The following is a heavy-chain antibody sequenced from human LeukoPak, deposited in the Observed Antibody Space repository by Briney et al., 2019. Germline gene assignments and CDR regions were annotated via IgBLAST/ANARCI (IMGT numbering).Heavy chain of an antibody. J-gene: IGHJ4*02. V-gene: IGHV4-61*02. Sequence: SETLSLTCTVSGGSIRSGNYHWSWIRQPAGKGLEWIGRIYTSGSTNYNPSLKSRVTMSVDTSKNQFSLKLSSVTAADTAVYYCAVEYYDFWSGYYSMDYWGQGTLVTVSS. D-gene: IGHD3-3*01. CDR2: IYTSGST. CDR3: AVEYYDFWSGYYSMDY. CDR1: GGSIRSGNYH.